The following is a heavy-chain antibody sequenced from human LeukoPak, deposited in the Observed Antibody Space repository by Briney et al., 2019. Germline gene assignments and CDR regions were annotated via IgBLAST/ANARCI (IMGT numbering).Heavy chain of an antibody. CDR2: IYTSGST. J-gene: IGHJ5*02. CDR1: GGSISSYY. V-gene: IGHV4-4*07. D-gene: IGHD3-3*01. Sequence: SETLSLTCTVSGGSISSYYWSWIRQPAGKGLEWIGRIYTSGSTNYNPSLKSRVTMSVDTSKNQFSLKLSSVTAADTAVYYCAREGHEGITIFGVVNWFDPWGQGTLVTVSS. CDR3: AREGHEGITIFGVVNWFDP.